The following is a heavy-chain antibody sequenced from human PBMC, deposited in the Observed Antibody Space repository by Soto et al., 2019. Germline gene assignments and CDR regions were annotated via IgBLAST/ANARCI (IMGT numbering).Heavy chain of an antibody. J-gene: IGHJ4*02. D-gene: IGHD3-22*01. CDR3: ASPRELYDSSGYYYY. Sequence: SVKVSCKASGGTFSSYAISWVRQAPGQGLEWMGGIIPIFGTANYAQKFQGRVTITADESTSTAYMELSSLRSEDTAVYYCASPRELYDSSGYYYYWGRGTLVTVSS. CDR1: GGTFSSYA. CDR2: IIPIFGTA. V-gene: IGHV1-69*13.